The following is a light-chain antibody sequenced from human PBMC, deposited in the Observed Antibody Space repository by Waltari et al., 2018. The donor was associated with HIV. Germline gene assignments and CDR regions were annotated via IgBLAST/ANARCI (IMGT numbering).Light chain of an antibody. CDR1: NSDIGGYNY. J-gene: IGLJ2*01. CDR2: EVT. Sequence: QSALTPPPSASGSPGHSVTISCTGTNSDIGGYNYVSWYQPHPGKAPKLVISEVTKRPSGVPDRFSGSKSGTTASLTVSGLQAEDEADYYCSSYADRNGFYVVFGGGTRLTVL. V-gene: IGLV2-8*01. CDR3: SSYADRNGFYVV.